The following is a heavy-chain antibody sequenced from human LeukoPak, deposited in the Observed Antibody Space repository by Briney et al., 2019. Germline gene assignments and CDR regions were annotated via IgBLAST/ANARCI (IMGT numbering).Heavy chain of an antibody. CDR2: INPNSGGT. J-gene: IGHJ5*02. V-gene: IGHV1-2*02. CDR1: GYTFTGYY. Sequence: GASVKVSCKASGYTFTGYYMHWVRQAPGQGLEWMGWINPNSGGTDYAQKFQGRVTMTRDTSISTAYMEVSRLRSDDTAVYYCARDYYDSSGYSRFDPWGQGTLVTVFS. D-gene: IGHD3-22*01. CDR3: ARDYYDSSGYSRFDP.